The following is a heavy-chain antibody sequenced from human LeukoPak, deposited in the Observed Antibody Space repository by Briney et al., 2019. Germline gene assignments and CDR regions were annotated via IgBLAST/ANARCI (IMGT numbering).Heavy chain of an antibody. CDR3: AGSRDGYNPFDY. CDR1: GYTFAGYY. CDR2: INPNSGGT. J-gene: IGHJ4*02. V-gene: IGHV1-2*02. Sequence: ASVKVSCKASGYTFAGYYMHWVRQAPGQGLEWMGWINPNSGGTNYAQKFQGRVTMTGDTSISTAYMELSRLRSDDTAVYYCAGSRDGYNPFDYWGQGTLVTVSS. D-gene: IGHD5-24*01.